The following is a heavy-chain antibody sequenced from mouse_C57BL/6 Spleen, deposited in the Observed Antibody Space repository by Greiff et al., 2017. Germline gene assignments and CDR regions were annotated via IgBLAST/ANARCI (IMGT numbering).Heavy chain of an antibody. CDR1: GYTFTGYW. D-gene: IGHD1-1*01. CDR2: ILPGSGST. J-gene: IGHJ2*01. Sequence: QVQLKESGAELMKPGASVKLSCKATGYTFTGYWIEWVKQRPGHGLEWIGEILPGSGSTNYNEKFKGKATLTADTSSNTAYMQLSSLTSEDSAIYYCAGDGSSFSWGQGTTLTVSS. V-gene: IGHV1-9*01. CDR3: AGDGSSFS.